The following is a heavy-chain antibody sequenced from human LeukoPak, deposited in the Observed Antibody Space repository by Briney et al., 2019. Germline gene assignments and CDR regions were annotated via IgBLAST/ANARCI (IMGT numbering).Heavy chain of an antibody. Sequence: GGSLRLSCAASGFTFSDYSMSWVRQAPGKGLEWVGRIKSESDGGTIDYAAPVKGRVTISRDDSKKTVYLQMSSLTTEDTAVYYCNTAGIVWGQGTTVTVSS. D-gene: IGHD1-14*01. CDR3: NTAGIV. CDR2: IKSESDGGTI. V-gene: IGHV3-15*01. CDR1: GFTFSDYS. J-gene: IGHJ6*02.